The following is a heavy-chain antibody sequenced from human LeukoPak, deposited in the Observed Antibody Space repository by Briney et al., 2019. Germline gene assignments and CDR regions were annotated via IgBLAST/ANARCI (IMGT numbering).Heavy chain of an antibody. Sequence: SVKVSCKASGGTFSSYAISWVRQAPGQGLEWMGGIIPIFGTANYAQKFQGRVTITADESTSTAYMELSSLRSEDTAVYYCARDSRNWGRVYVQRNSLSPDVVYWGQGTLVTVSS. CDR1: GGTFSSYA. CDR2: IIPIFGTA. J-gene: IGHJ4*02. CDR3: ARDSRNWGRVYVQRNSLSPDVVY. V-gene: IGHV1-69*13. D-gene: IGHD7-27*01.